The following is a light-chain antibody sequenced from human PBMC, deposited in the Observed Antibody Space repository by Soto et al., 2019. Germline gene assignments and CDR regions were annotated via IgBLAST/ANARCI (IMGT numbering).Light chain of an antibody. V-gene: IGLV1-51*01. CDR2: DNN. Sequence: QSVLTQPPSVSAAPGRKVTISCSGSSSNIGNNYVSWYQQFPGTAPQLLICDNNKRPSGIPDRFSGSKSGTSATLGITGLQTGDEADYYCGTWDSSLSAWVFGGGTKVTVL. J-gene: IGLJ3*02. CDR1: SSNIGNNY. CDR3: GTWDSSLSAWV.